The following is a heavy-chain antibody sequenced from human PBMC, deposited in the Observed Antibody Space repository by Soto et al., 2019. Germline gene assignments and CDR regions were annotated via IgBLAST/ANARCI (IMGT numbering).Heavy chain of an antibody. J-gene: IGHJ6*02. V-gene: IGHV1-8*01. CDR3: ARGGSYSHYYYGMDV. Sequence: QVQLVQSGAEVKKPGASVKVSCKASGYTFTSYDINWVRQATGQGLEWMGWMNPNSGNTGYAQKFQGRVTMTRNTSXXKAYMELSSMRPEDTAVYYCARGGSYSHYYYGMDVWGQGTTVTVSS. CDR2: MNPNSGNT. D-gene: IGHD1-26*01. CDR1: GYTFTSYD.